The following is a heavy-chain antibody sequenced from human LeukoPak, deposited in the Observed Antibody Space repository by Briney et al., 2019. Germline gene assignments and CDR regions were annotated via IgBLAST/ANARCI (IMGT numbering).Heavy chain of an antibody. CDR3: ARGRSVPAAMGNWFDP. V-gene: IGHV3-7*01. CDR1: GFSFSSYA. Sequence: PGGSLRLSCATSGFSFSSYAMSWVRQAPGKGLEWVANIKQDGSEKYYVDSVKGRFTISRDNAKNSLYLQMNNLRAEDTAVYYCARGRSVPAAMGNWFDPWGQGTLVTVSS. CDR2: IKQDGSEK. D-gene: IGHD2-2*01. J-gene: IGHJ5*02.